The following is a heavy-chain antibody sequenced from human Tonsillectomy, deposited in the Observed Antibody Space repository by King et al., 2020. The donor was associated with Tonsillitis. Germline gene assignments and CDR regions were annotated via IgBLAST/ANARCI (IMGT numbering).Heavy chain of an antibody. CDR2: ISYDGSNK. CDR1: GFTFSNYA. J-gene: IGHJ6*02. D-gene: IGHD4-17*01. Sequence: VQLVESGGGVVQPGRSLRLSCAASGFTFSNYAMHWVRQAPGKGLEGVAVISYDGSNKYYADSVKGRFTISRDKSKNTLHLQMSSLRAEDTAVYYCARRDGALDYYYYGMDVWGQGTTVTVSS. V-gene: IGHV3-30-3*01. CDR3: ARRDGALDYYYYGMDV.